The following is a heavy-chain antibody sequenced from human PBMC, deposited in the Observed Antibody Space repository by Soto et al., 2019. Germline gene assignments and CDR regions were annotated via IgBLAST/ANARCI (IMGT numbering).Heavy chain of an antibody. Sequence: PGGSLRLSCAASGFTFDDYAMSWVRQAPGKGLEWVSAISGSGGSAYYADSVKGRFTISRDNSKNTLYLQMNSLRAEDTAVYYCAKDGGGRDVFDIWGQGTMVTVSS. D-gene: IGHD2-15*01. CDR2: ISGSGGSA. J-gene: IGHJ3*02. CDR3: AKDGGGRDVFDI. V-gene: IGHV3-23*01. CDR1: GFTFDDYA.